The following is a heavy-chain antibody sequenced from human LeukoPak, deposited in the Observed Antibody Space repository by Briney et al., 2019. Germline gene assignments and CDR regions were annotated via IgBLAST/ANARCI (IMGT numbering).Heavy chain of an antibody. D-gene: IGHD2-2*01. CDR3: ARGLVPAAELYYYYYYMDV. Sequence: TPSETLSLTCTVSGGSISSYYWSWIRQPAGKGLEWIGRIYTSGSTNYNPSLKSRVTMSVDTSKNQFSLKLSSVTAADTAVYYCARGLVPAAELYYYYYYMDVWGKGTTVTISS. V-gene: IGHV4-4*07. J-gene: IGHJ6*03. CDR2: IYTSGST. CDR1: GGSISSYY.